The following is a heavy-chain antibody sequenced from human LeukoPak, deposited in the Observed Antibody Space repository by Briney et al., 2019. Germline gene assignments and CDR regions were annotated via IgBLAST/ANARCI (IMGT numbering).Heavy chain of an antibody. J-gene: IGHJ4*02. CDR3: ARDGSLPDY. V-gene: IGHV3-74*01. CDR1: GFTFSSYW. Sequence: GGSLRLSCAASGFTFSSYWMHWVRQAPGKGLVWVSRINSDGGATSYADSVQGRFTISRDNAKSTLYLQMNSLRAEDTAVYYCARDGSLPDYWGQGTLVTVSS. CDR2: INSDGGAT.